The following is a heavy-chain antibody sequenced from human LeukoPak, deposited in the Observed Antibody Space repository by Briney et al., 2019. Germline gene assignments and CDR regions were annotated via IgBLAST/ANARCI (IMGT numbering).Heavy chain of an antibody. J-gene: IGHJ4*02. Sequence: ASVKVSCKASGYTFTGYYMHWVRQAPGQGLEWMGWINPNSGGTNYAQKFQGRVTMTRDTSISTAYMELSRLRSDDTAVYYCARDVDTAMVNFDYWGQGTLVTVSS. V-gene: IGHV1-2*02. D-gene: IGHD5-18*01. CDR1: GYTFTGYY. CDR3: ARDVDTAMVNFDY. CDR2: INPNSGGT.